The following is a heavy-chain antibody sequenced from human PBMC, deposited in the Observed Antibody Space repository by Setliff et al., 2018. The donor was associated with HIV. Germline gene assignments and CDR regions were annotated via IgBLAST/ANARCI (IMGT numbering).Heavy chain of an antibody. CDR1: GGSMSSGSYS. CDR3: ARAGTIGVSAVFFDP. V-gene: IGHV4-61*09. CDR2: VYVAGTV. J-gene: IGHJ5*02. D-gene: IGHD1-1*01. Sequence: KPSETLSLTCSVSGGSMSSGSYSWTWLRQPAGKEPELIGHVYVAGTVIYNPSLASRLTISIVPSKNQFSLDLTSVTAADTGKYYCARAGTIGVSAVFFDPWGQGIPVTVSS.